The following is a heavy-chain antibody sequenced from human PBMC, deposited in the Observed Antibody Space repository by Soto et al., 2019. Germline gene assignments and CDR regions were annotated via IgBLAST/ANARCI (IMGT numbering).Heavy chain of an antibody. CDR2: IYYSGST. Sequence: SETLSLICTVSGGSISSDGNYWSWIRQHPGKGLEWIGYIYYSGSTNYNPSLKSRVTISVDKSKNQFSLKLGSVTAADTAVYYCARGATVTTYSHYYYYMDVWGKGTTVTVSS. J-gene: IGHJ6*03. V-gene: IGHV4-31*03. CDR3: ARGATVTTYSHYYYYMDV. D-gene: IGHD4-17*01. CDR1: GGSISSDGNY.